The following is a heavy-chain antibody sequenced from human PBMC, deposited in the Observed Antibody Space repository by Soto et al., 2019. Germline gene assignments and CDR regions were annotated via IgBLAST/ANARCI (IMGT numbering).Heavy chain of an antibody. D-gene: IGHD6-19*01. CDR1: GFTFSSYA. Sequence: QVQLVESGGGVVQPGRSLRLSCAASGFTFSSYAMHWVRQAPGKGLEWVAVISYDGSNKYYADSVKGRFTISRDNSKNTLYLQMNSLRAEDTAVYYCARDKWGIAVAGRGGGMDVWGQGTTVTVSS. CDR3: ARDKWGIAVAGRGGGMDV. V-gene: IGHV3-30-3*01. J-gene: IGHJ6*02. CDR2: ISYDGSNK.